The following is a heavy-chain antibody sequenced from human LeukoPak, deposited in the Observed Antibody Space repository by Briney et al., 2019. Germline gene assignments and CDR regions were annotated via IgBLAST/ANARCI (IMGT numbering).Heavy chain of an antibody. V-gene: IGHV3-7*01. CDR2: IKEDGSEK. D-gene: IGHD3-22*01. J-gene: IGHJ6*02. CDR3: ARDRIRVQLWLGGMDV. CDR1: GFTCISYW. Sequence: GGSLRLSCAASGFTCISYWMTWVRQAPGKGLEWVANIKEDGSEKFYVDSVKGRFTISRDNANNSVYLQMNNLRAEDTAVYYCARDRIRVQLWLGGMDVWGQGTTVTVSS.